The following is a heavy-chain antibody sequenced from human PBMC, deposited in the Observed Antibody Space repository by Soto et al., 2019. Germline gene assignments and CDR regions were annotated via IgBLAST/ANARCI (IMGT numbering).Heavy chain of an antibody. J-gene: IGHJ4*02. V-gene: IGHV3-30-3*01. D-gene: IGHD1-26*01. CDR1: GFTFSSYA. CDR3: ARAAGNFDY. CDR2: ISYDGSNK. Sequence: QVQLVESGGGVVQPGRSLRLSCAASGFTFSSYAMHWVRQAPGKGLEWVAVISYDGSNKYYADSVKGRFTISRDNSKNTLYLQMNSLRAEDTAVYYCARAAGNFDYRGQGTLVTVSS.